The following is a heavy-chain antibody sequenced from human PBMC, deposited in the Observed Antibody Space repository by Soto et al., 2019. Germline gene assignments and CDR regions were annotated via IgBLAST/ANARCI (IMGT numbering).Heavy chain of an antibody. D-gene: IGHD3-3*01. CDR1: GFTFSSYA. CDR2: ISGSGGSA. CDR3: AKGGGYDFWSVTDY. J-gene: IGHJ4*02. V-gene: IGHV3-23*01. Sequence: GGSLRLSCAASGFTFSSYAMSWVRQAPGKGLEWVSAISGSGGSAYYADSVKGRFTISRDNSKNTLYLQMNSLRAEDTAVYYCAKGGGYDFWSVTDYWGQGTLVTVSS.